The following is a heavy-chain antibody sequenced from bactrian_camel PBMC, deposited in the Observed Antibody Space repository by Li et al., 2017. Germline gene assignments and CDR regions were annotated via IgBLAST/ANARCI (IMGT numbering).Heavy chain of an antibody. CDR2: IYTRGGRT. J-gene: IGHJ6*01. CDR1: GYTSSSY. D-gene: IGHD3*01. CDR3: AAEDQAPWDMGWICNYNS. V-gene: IGHV3S40*01. Sequence: VQLVESGGGSVQAGGSLRLSCTAPGYTSSSYMAWFRQAPGKEREGVAAIYTRGGRTYYADSVKGRFTASKDNDKKTWYLRMNNLKPEDTALYTCAAEDQAPWDMGWICNYNSWGQGTQVTVS.